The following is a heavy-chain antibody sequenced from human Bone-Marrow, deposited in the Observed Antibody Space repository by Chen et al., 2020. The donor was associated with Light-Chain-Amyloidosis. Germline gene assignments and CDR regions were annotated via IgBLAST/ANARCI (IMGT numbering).Heavy chain of an antibody. Sequence: QVQLQQWGAGLLKPSEPLSLTCAVYGGSFSGYYWSWIRQPPGKGLEWIGEINHSGSTNYNPSLKRRVTISVDTSKNQFSLKLSSVTAADTAVYYCARGGSTTGTYYYYMDVWGKGTTVTVSS. V-gene: IGHV4-34*01. CDR3: ARGGSTTGTYYYYMDV. CDR2: INHSGST. D-gene: IGHD1-1*01. CDR1: GGSFSGYY. J-gene: IGHJ6*03.